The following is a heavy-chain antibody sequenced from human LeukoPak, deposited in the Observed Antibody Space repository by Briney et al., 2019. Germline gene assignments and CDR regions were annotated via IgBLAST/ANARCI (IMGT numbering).Heavy chain of an antibody. D-gene: IGHD2-2*02. V-gene: IGHV4-59*01. CDR1: GGSISSYY. CDR2: IYYSGST. Sequence: SETLSLTCTVSGGSISSYYWSWIRQLPGKRLEWIGYIYYSGSTNYNPSLKSRVTMAVDTSKKQFSLKLSSVTAADTAVYYCARDPVVPAAIGAFDIWGQGTMVTVSS. CDR3: ARDPVVPAAIGAFDI. J-gene: IGHJ3*02.